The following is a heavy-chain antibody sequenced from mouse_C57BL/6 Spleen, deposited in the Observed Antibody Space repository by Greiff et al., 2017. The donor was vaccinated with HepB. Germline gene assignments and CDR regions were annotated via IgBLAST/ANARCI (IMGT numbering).Heavy chain of an antibody. CDR2: ISSGGDYI. CDR1: GFTFSSYA. Sequence: EVKLVESGEGLVKPGGSLKLSCAASGFTFSSYAMSWVRQTPEKRLEWVAYISSGGDYIYYADTVKGRFTISRDNARNTLYLQMSSLKSEDTAMYYCTRGRIITTVVATDYFDYWGQGTTLTVSS. V-gene: IGHV5-9-1*02. J-gene: IGHJ2*01. CDR3: TRGRIITTVVATDYFDY. D-gene: IGHD1-1*01.